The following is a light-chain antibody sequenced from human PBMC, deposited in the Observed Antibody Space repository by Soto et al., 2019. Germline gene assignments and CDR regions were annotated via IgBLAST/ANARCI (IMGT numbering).Light chain of an antibody. Sequence: EIVLTQSPGTLSLSPGERATLSCRASQSVSSSYFAWYQQKPGQAPRLLMYGASSRAGGIPDRFSGSGSGTDLTLTISRLEPEDFAVDFCQHYGSSPKLTFGGRTKVEIK. J-gene: IGKJ4*01. CDR2: GAS. CDR1: QSVSSSY. CDR3: QHYGSSPKLT. V-gene: IGKV3-20*01.